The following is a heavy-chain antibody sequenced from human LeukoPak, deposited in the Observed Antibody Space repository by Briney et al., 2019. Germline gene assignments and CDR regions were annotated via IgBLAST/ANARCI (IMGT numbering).Heavy chain of an antibody. Sequence: ASVKLSCKASGYTFTGYSMHWVPQAPGQGLEWMGIINPSGGSTSYAQKFQGRVTMTRDTSTRRGYMEMSSLRSEDTAVYYCARDGGGSLGVKWYFDLWGRGTLVTVSS. D-gene: IGHD1-26*01. CDR3: ARDGGGSLGVKWYFDL. CDR1: GYTFTGYS. V-gene: IGHV1-46*01. J-gene: IGHJ2*01. CDR2: INPSGGST.